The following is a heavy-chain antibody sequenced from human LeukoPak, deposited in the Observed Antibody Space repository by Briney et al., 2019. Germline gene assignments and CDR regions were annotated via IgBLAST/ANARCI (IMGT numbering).Heavy chain of an antibody. J-gene: IGHJ4*02. D-gene: IGHD2-15*01. CDR1: GYTFTSYG. Sequence: ASVKVSCKASGYTFTSYGISWVRQAPGQGLEWMGWISAYNGNTNYAQKLQGGVTMTTDTSTSTAYMELRSLRSDDTAVYYCARSYYCSGGSCYLNKYDYWGQGTLVTVSS. CDR3: ARSYYCSGGSCYLNKYDY. V-gene: IGHV1-18*01. CDR2: ISAYNGNT.